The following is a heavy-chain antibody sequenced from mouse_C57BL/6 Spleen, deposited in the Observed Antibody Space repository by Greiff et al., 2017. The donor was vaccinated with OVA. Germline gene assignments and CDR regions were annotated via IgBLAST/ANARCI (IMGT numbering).Heavy chain of an antibody. CDR1: GYTFTSYW. Sequence: VQLQQPGAELVMPGASVKLSCKASGYTFTSYWMHWVKQRPGQGLEWIGEIDPSDSYTNYNQKFKGKSTLTVDKSPSTAYMQLSSLTSEDSAVYYCARLGVGPRYFDVWGTGTTVTVSS. CDR2: IDPSDSYT. D-gene: IGHD4-1*01. CDR3: ARLGVGPRYFDV. J-gene: IGHJ1*03. V-gene: IGHV1-69*01.